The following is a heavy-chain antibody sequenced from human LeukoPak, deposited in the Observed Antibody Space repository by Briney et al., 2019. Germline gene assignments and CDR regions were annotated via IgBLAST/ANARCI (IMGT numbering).Heavy chain of an antibody. D-gene: IGHD5-18*01. CDR1: GGSFSGYY. CDR3: ARVRGAQLWSHYFDY. Sequence: SETLSLTCAVYGGSFSGYYWSWIRQPPGKGLEWIGEINHSGSTNYNLSLKSRVTISVDTSKNQFSLKLSSVTAADTAVYYCARVRGAQLWSHYFDYWGQGTLVTVSS. J-gene: IGHJ4*02. V-gene: IGHV4-34*01. CDR2: INHSGST.